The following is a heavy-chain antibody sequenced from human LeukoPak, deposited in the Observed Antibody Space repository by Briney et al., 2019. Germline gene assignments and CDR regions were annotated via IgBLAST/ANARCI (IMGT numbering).Heavy chain of an antibody. CDR1: GGTFSSYA. CDR2: IIPIFGTA. V-gene: IGHV1-69*06. CDR3: ARVRLVWGMETFDL. J-gene: IGHJ3*01. Sequence: ASVKVSCKASGGTFSSYAISWVRQAPGQGLEWMGGIIPIFGTANYARKFQGRVTITADKSTSTAYMEMRSLRSDDTAIYYCARVRLVWGMETFDLWGQGTMVTVSS. D-gene: IGHD3-16*01.